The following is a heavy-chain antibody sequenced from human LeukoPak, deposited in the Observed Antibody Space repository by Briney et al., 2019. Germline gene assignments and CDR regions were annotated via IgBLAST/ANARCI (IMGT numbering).Heavy chain of an antibody. Sequence: ASVKVSCKASGYTFTSYDINWVRQATGQGLEWMGWMNPNSGNTGYAQKFQGRVTMTRNTSISTAYMELSSLRSDDTAVYYCARDGRYFDWLLSGIFDYWGQGTLVTVSS. CDR2: MNPNSGNT. CDR3: ARDGRYFDWLLSGIFDY. V-gene: IGHV1-8*01. CDR1: GYTFTSYD. J-gene: IGHJ4*02. D-gene: IGHD3-9*01.